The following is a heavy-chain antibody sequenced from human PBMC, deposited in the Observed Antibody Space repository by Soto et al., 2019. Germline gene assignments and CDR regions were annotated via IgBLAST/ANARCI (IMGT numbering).Heavy chain of an antibody. J-gene: IGHJ6*02. D-gene: IGHD3-10*01. CDR1: GFTFSSYA. CDR2: ISSNGGST. V-gene: IGHV3-64D*06. CDR3: VKGGSGSYYFHYYYGMDV. Sequence: GGSLRLSCSASGFTFSSYAMHWVRQAPGKGLEYVSAISSNGGSTYYADSVKGRFTISRDNSKNTLYLQMSSLRAEDTAVYYCVKGGSGSYYFHYYYGMDVWGQGTTVTVSS.